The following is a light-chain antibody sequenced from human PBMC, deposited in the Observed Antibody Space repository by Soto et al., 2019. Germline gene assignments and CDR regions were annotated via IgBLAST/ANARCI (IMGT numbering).Light chain of an antibody. Sequence: QSVLTQSPSVSGAPGQRVTISCTGSSSNIGAGYDVHWYQQLPGTAPKLLISGNTDRPSGVPDRFSGSKSGTSASLAITGLQAEDEADYYCQSYDNSLNVLVFGGGTKLTVL. J-gene: IGLJ2*01. V-gene: IGLV1-40*01. CDR1: SSNIGAGYD. CDR3: QSYDNSLNVLV. CDR2: GNT.